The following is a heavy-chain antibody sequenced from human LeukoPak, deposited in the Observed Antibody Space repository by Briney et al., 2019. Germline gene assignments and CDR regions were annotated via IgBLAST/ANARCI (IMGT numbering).Heavy chain of an antibody. CDR2: INYSGST. D-gene: IGHD5-24*01. CDR1: SESFSGYF. J-gene: IGHJ4*02. CDR3: ARVDGYNFGFDY. V-gene: IGHV4-34*01. Sequence: SETLSLTCAIYSESFSGYFWSWIRQPPGKGLEWIGEINYSGSTNYNPSLKSRVTISVDTSKNQFSLKLSSVTAADTAVYYCARVDGYNFGFDYWGQGTLVTVSS.